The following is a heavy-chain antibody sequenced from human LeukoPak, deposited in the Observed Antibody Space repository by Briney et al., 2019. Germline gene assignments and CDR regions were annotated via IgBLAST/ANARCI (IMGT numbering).Heavy chain of an antibody. D-gene: IGHD5-18*01. CDR2: IYYSGST. CDR3: ARVGSYGLLDY. J-gene: IGHJ4*02. CDR1: GGSISSYY. V-gene: IGHV4-59*01. Sequence: SETLSLTCTVSGGSISSYYWTWIRQPPGKGLEWIGYIYYSGSTNYNPSLRSRVTMSVDTSKNQFSLKVSSATAADTAVYYCARVGSYGLLDYWGQGTLVTVSS.